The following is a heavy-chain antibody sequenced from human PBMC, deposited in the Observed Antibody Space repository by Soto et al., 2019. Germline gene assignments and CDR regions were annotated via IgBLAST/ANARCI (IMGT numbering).Heavy chain of an antibody. CDR1: GYTFTSYG. J-gene: IGHJ5*02. V-gene: IGHV1-18*01. CDR3: ARDFERYCSGGSCYSKPYNWFDP. CDR2: ISAYNGNT. D-gene: IGHD2-15*01. Sequence: ASVKVSCKASGYTFTSYGISWVRQAPGQGLEWMGWISAYNGNTNYAQKLQGRVTMTTDTSTSTAYMELRSLRSDDTAVYYCARDFERYCSGGSCYSKPYNWFDPWGQGTLVTVSS.